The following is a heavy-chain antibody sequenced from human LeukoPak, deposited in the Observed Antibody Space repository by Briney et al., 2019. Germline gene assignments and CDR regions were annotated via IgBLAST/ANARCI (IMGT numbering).Heavy chain of an antibody. D-gene: IGHD3-3*01. J-gene: IGHJ3*02. V-gene: IGHV1-2*02. Sequence: GASVKVSCKASGYTFTDYHMHWVRQAPGQGLEWMGWINPNSGGTNYAQKFQGRVTMTRDTSISTAYMELSRLRSDDTGVYYCARDRMGYDLWSGYYGTNAFDIWGQGTMVTVSS. CDR3: ARDRMGYDLWSGYYGTNAFDI. CDR2: INPNSGGT. CDR1: GYTFTDYH.